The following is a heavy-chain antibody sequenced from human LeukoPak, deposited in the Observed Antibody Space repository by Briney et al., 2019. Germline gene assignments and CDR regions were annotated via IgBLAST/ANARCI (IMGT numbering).Heavy chain of an antibody. CDR3: ARGRITIFGVVIMGPYGMDV. CDR1: GFTFSDYY. J-gene: IGHJ6*02. Sequence: GGSLRLPCAASGFTFSDYYMSWIRQAPGKGLEWVSYISSSGSTIYYADSVKGRFTISRDNAKNSLYLQMNSLRAEDTAVYYCARGRITIFGVVIMGPYGMDVWGQGTTVTVSS. D-gene: IGHD3-3*01. V-gene: IGHV3-11*01. CDR2: ISSSGSTI.